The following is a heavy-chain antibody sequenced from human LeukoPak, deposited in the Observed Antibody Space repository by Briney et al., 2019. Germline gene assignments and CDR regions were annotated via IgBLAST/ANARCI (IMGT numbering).Heavy chain of an antibody. CDR2: ITGSGRST. CDR1: GFTLTNYA. V-gene: IGHV3-23*01. D-gene: IGHD1-14*01. CDR3: ARGDVVIEPPRFCGFDI. J-gene: IGHJ3*02. Sequence: QSGGSLRLSCAASGFTLTNYAMSWVRQAPGKGLERVSAITGSGRSTYCADSVKGRFTISRDNANNSLYLQMNSLRVEDTALYYCARGDVVIEPPRFCGFDIWGHGTMVTVSS.